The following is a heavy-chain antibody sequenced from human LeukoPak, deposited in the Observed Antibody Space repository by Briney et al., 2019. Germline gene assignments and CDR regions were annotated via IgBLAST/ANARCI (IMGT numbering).Heavy chain of an antibody. V-gene: IGHV4-59*01. CDR3: ARDKQPGDY. CDR2: ISYTGSA. CDR1: GGSISGYH. Sequence: SETLSLTCTVSGGSISGYHWNWIRQPPGKGLEWIGYISYTGSADYNPSLKSRVTISVDTSKNQFSLKVTSLTAADTAVYYCARDKQPGDYWGQGTLVTVSS. J-gene: IGHJ4*02. D-gene: IGHD5-18*01.